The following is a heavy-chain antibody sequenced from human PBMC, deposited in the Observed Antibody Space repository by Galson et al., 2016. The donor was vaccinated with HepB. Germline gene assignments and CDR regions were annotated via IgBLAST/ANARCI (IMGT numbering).Heavy chain of an antibody. Sequence: SETLSLTCAVSGGSISSTKWWNWVRQPPGKGPEWIGEIYHSGSTNYNPSLKSRVTISVDKSKNQFSLQLNSVTAADTAVYYCARTTNYWCFDLWGRGTLVTVSS. J-gene: IGHJ2*01. D-gene: IGHD4-17*01. CDR2: IYHSGST. V-gene: IGHV4-4*02. CDR1: GGSISSTKW. CDR3: ARTTNYWCFDL.